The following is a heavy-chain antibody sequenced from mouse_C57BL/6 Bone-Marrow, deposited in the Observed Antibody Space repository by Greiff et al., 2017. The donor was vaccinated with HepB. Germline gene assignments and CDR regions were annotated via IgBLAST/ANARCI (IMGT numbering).Heavy chain of an antibody. J-gene: IGHJ4*01. D-gene: IGHD1-1*01. V-gene: IGHV1-7*01. CDR3: ASYYYGSIYAMDY. CDR2: INPSSGYT. Sequence: VQLQQSGAELAKPGASVKLSCKASGYTFTSYWMHWVNQRPGQGLEWIGYINPSSGYTKYNQKFKDKATLTADKSSSTAYMQLSSLTYEDSAVYYCASYYYGSIYAMDYWGQGTSVTVSS. CDR1: GYTFTSYW.